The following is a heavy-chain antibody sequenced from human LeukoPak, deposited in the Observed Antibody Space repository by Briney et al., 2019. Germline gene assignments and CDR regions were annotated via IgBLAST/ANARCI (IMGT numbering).Heavy chain of an antibody. V-gene: IGHV4-4*02. CDR3: ASSRDSSGWYGEAFDI. J-gene: IGHJ3*02. D-gene: IGHD6-19*01. Sequence: PSETLSLTCAVSGGSISSSNWWSWVRQPPGKGLEWMGEIYHSGSTNYNPSLKSRVTISVDKSKNQFSLKLSSVTAADTAVYYCASSRDSSGWYGEAFDIWGQGTMVTVSS. CDR1: GGSISSSNW. CDR2: IYHSGST.